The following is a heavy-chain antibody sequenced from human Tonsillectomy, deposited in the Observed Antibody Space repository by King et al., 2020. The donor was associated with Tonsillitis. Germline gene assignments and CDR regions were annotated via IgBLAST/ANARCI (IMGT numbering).Heavy chain of an antibody. V-gene: IGHV3-23*01. CDR2: IRGSGGST. J-gene: IGHJ2*01. CDR1: GFTFSSYA. Sequence: VQSGGSLRLSCAASGFTFSSYAMSWVRQAPGKGLEWVSTIRGSGGSTYYADSVKGRFTISRDNSKNTLYLQMNSLRAEDTAVYYCAKDIGGSLGYLYFDLWGRGTLVTVSS. CDR3: AKDIGGSLGYLYFDL. D-gene: IGHD4-23*01.